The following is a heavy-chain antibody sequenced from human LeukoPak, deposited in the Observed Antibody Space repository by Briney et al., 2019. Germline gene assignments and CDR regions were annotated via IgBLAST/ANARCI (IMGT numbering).Heavy chain of an antibody. CDR3: ATESSGWALDAFDI. Sequence: ASVKVSCKVSGYTLTELSMHWVRQAPGQGLEWMGWISAYNGNTNYAQKLQGRVTMTTDTSTSTAYMELRSLRSDDTAVYYCATESSGWALDAFDIWGQGTMVTVSS. D-gene: IGHD6-19*01. V-gene: IGHV1-18*01. CDR2: ISAYNGNT. J-gene: IGHJ3*02. CDR1: GYTLTELS.